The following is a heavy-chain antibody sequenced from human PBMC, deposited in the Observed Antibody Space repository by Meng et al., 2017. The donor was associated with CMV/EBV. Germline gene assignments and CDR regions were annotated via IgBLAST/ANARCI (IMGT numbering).Heavy chain of an antibody. V-gene: IGHV3-30*02. Sequence: GGSLRLSCAASGFTFSSYSMNWVRQAPGKGLEWVAFIRYDGSNKYYADSVKGRFTISRDNSKNTLYLQMNSLRAEDTAVYYCAKDVRLWRRIAAAGLDYWGQGTLVTVSS. D-gene: IGHD6-13*01. J-gene: IGHJ4*02. CDR3: AKDVRLWRRIAAAGLDY. CDR1: GFTFSSYS. CDR2: IRYDGSNK.